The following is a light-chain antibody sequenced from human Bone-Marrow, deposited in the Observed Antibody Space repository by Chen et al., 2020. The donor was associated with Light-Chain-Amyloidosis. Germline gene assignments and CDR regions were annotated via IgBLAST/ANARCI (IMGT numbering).Light chain of an antibody. CDR1: SSNVGAGYD. J-gene: IGLJ2*01. CDR3: QSYDTTLSGSV. Sequence: QSVLTQPPSVSGAPGQRVTISCSGSSSNVGAGYDVQWYQQLPETAPKLLTDGNNDRPSGVPDRFSGSKSGTSASLVITGLQAEDEAEYYCQSYDTTLSGSVFGGGTKLTVL. V-gene: IGLV1-40*01. CDR2: GNN.